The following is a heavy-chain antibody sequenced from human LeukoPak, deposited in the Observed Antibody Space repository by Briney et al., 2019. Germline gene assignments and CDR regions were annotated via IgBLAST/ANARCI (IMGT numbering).Heavy chain of an antibody. CDR1: GFTFSSYS. CDR3: ARAAGDNFDY. V-gene: IGHV3-23*01. CDR2: INKSGGST. J-gene: IGHJ4*02. D-gene: IGHD2-21*02. Sequence: PGGSLRLSCAASGFTFSSYSMNWVRQAPGKGLEWVSIINKSGGSTNYADSVKGRFTISRDNSKNTLYLQMNSLRAEDTAVYYCARAAGDNFDYWGQGTLVTVSS.